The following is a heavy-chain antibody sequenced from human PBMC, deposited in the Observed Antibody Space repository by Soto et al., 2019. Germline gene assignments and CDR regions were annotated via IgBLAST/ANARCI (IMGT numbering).Heavy chain of an antibody. J-gene: IGHJ4*02. CDR1: GDLFNNYD. Sequence: QVQLVQSVAEVKEPGSSVKVSCKATGDLFNNYDFNWVRQAPGQGLEWMGRISPLFSTTNYAQKFQGRVTVDANEFTTIVYLEVSNLESEDTAMYYCAASSSVAAAGYFTFWGQGTLGTVSP. V-gene: IGHV1-69*01. CDR3: AASSSVAAAGYFTF. D-gene: IGHD6-13*01. CDR2: ISPLFSTT.